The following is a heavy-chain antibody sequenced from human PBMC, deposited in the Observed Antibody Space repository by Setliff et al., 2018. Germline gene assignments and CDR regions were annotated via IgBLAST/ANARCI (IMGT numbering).Heavy chain of an antibody. CDR3: ARVYAYSYGFDY. D-gene: IGHD3-16*01. Sequence: SETLSLTCTVSGGSISSYYWSWIRQPAGKGLEWIGHIYIGGSANYNPSLKSRVTMSMDTSKNQFSLKVSSVTAADTAVYYCARVYAYSYGFDYWGQGTPVTVSS. V-gene: IGHV4-4*07. J-gene: IGHJ4*02. CDR2: IYIGGSA. CDR1: GGSISSYY.